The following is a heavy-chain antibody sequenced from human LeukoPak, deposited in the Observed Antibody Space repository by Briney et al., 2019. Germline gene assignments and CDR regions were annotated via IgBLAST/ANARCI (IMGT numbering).Heavy chain of an antibody. J-gene: IGHJ4*02. D-gene: IGHD1-7*01. V-gene: IGHV4-30-2*01. CDR2: IYHSGST. Sequence: SQTLSLTCTVSGGSISSGGYYWSWIRQPPGKGLEWIGYIYHSGSTYYNPSLKSRVTISVDRSENQFSLKLSSVTAADTAVYYCARDELGSPDYWGQGTLVTVSS. CDR3: ARDELGSPDY. CDR1: GGSISSGGYY.